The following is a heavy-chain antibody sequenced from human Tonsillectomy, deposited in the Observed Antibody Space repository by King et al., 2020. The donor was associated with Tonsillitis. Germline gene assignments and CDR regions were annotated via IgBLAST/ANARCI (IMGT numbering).Heavy chain of an antibody. V-gene: IGHV3-43D*03. CDR2: ISWYGDNT. Sequence: VQLVESGGVVVQPGGSLRLSCAASGFTFDDYAMHWVRQAPGKGLEGVSLISWYGDNTYYTDSVKGRFTISRDNSKNSLYLQMNSLRPEDTAWYYCAKDMSIAGKPSDYYFDYWGQGTLVTVSS. CDR1: GFTFDDYA. CDR3: AKDMSIAGKPSDYYFDY. D-gene: IGHD2-21*01. J-gene: IGHJ4*02.